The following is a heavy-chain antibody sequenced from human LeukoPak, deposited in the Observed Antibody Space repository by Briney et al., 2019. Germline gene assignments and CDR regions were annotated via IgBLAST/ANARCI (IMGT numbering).Heavy chain of an antibody. Sequence: PGGSLRLSCAASGFTLRSYSMNWVRQAPGMGLEWVASISLSSSYIDYADSVKGRFSISRDNAKNSLYLQMNSLRAEDTAVYYCARDLYYEDGGGDLWGRGTLVTVSS. CDR1: GFTLRSYS. J-gene: IGHJ2*01. D-gene: IGHD2-21*01. CDR2: ISLSSSYI. V-gene: IGHV3-21*01. CDR3: ARDLYYEDGGGDL.